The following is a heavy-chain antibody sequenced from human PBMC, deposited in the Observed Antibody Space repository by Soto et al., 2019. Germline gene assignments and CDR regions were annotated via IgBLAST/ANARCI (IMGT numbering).Heavy chain of an antibody. V-gene: IGHV4-34*01. D-gene: IGHD2-2*02. CDR2: INHSGST. J-gene: IGHJ6*03. Sequence: SETLSLPWAVYGWFLSGYYWLWIRHPPGQRLEWIGEINHSGSTNYNPSLKSRVTISVDTSKTQFSLKLTSLTAADTAVYYCAIYPLGTEYLHYYDTAVWGKGTTGTV. CDR1: GWFLSGYY. CDR3: AIYPLGTEYLHYYDTAV.